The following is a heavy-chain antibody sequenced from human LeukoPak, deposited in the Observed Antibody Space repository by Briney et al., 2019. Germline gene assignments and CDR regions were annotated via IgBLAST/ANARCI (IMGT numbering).Heavy chain of an antibody. CDR2: MNPNSDNT. V-gene: IGHV1-8*01. D-gene: IGHD2-15*01. Sequence: ASVKVSCKASGYTFTSYDINWVRQATGQGLEWMGWMNPNSDNTGYAQKFQGRVTMTRNTSISTAYMELSSLRSEDTAVYYCASGKREYCSGGSCAIRNYYYYMDVWGKGTTVTVSS. CDR1: GYTFTSYD. CDR3: ASGKREYCSGGSCAIRNYYYYMDV. J-gene: IGHJ6*03.